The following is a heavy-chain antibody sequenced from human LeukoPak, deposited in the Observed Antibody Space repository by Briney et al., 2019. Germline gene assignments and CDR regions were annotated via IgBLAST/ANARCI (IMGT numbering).Heavy chain of an antibody. J-gene: IGHJ4*02. D-gene: IGHD3-22*01. CDR2: INSDGSST. Sequence: GGSLRLSCAASGFTFSSYWMPWVRQAPGKGLVWVSRINSDGSSTSYADSVKGRFTISRDNAKNTLYLQMNSLRAEDTALYHCARVHSSGYYYFDYWGQGTLVTVSS. CDR1: GFTFSSYW. V-gene: IGHV3-74*01. CDR3: ARVHSSGYYYFDY.